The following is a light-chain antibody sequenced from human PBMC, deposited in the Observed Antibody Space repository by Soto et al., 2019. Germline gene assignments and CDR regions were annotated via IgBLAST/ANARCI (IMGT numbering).Light chain of an antibody. CDR2: DAS. V-gene: IGKV3-20*01. Sequence: VLTQSPGTLSLSPGERATLSCWASQSVGRSLAWYQQKPGQAPRLLIYDASSRATGIPDRFDGGGSGTDFALTISRLEPEDFAVYYCHQYTIAPLTFGGGTRWIS. CDR1: QSVGRS. J-gene: IGKJ4*01. CDR3: HQYTIAPLT.